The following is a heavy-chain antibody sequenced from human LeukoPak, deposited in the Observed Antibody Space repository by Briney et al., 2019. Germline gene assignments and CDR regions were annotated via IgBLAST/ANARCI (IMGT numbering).Heavy chain of an antibody. Sequence: GGSLRLSCTASEFTVSRNYMLWVRQAPGKGLEWVSLIFSNGDTHYADSVKGRFTISRDTSKNTVSLQMNSLRVEDTALYYCTRDQMNYWGQGTLVTVSS. V-gene: IGHV3-53*01. CDR2: IFSNGDT. CDR1: EFTVSRNY. CDR3: TRDQMNY. J-gene: IGHJ4*02. D-gene: IGHD5-24*01.